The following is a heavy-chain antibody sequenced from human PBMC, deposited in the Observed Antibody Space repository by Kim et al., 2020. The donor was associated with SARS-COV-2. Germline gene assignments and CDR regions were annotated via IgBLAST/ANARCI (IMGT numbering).Heavy chain of an antibody. CDR2: IKSKTDGGTT. D-gene: IGHD1-1*01. Sequence: GGSLRLSCAVSGFTFSKAWMSWVRQAPGKGLEWVGRIKSKTDGGTTDYAAPVKGRFTISRDDSKNTLYLQMNSLKTEDTAVYYCTTITQQTKRWLQLVPHCGQGTLVTVSS. J-gene: IGHJ1*01. CDR1: GFTFSKAW. V-gene: IGHV3-15*01. CDR3: TTITQQTKRWLQLVPH.